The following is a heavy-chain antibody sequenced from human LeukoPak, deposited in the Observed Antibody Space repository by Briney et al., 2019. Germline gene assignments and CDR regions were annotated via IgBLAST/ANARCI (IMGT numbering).Heavy chain of an antibody. Sequence: SETLSLTCTVSGGSISGYFWTWIRQPAGKELEWIGRVYTSGTAYYNPSLESRVTISLDTFNNQFSLRVTSVTAADTAIYYCARGTEKTRISGYYSFDHWGRGLLVTVSS. V-gene: IGHV4-4*07. CDR3: ARGTEKTRISGYYSFDH. J-gene: IGHJ4*02. D-gene: IGHD5-12*01. CDR1: GGSISGYF. CDR2: VYTSGTA.